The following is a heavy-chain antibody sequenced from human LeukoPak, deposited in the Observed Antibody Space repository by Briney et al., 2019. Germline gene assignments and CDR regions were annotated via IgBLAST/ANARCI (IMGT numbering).Heavy chain of an antibody. D-gene: IGHD3-3*01. CDR3: SRAPQYSDFLSGYQTRSYYFDN. CDR1: GGTFSSYA. V-gene: IGHV1-69*13. CDR2: IIPIFGPA. J-gene: IGHJ4*02. Sequence: SVKVSCKPSGGTFSSYAISWVRQAPGPGLEWMGGIIPIFGPANHAQKLQGRVSITADESTSTAYMELSSLRSEDTAVYYCSRAPQYSDFLSGYQTRSYYFDNWGQGTLVTVSS.